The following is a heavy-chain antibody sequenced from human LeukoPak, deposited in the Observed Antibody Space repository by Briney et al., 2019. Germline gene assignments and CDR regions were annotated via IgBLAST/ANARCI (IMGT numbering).Heavy chain of an antibody. V-gene: IGHV1-18*01. CDR3: ARLAAAGLDYYYYYMDV. Sequence: ASVKVSCKASGYTFTSYGISWVRQAPGQGLEWMGWISAYNGNTNYAQELQGRVTMTTDTSTSTAYMELRSLRSDDTAVYYCARLAAAGLDYYYYYMDVWGKGTTVTVSS. CDR1: GYTFTSYG. J-gene: IGHJ6*03. D-gene: IGHD6-13*01. CDR2: ISAYNGNT.